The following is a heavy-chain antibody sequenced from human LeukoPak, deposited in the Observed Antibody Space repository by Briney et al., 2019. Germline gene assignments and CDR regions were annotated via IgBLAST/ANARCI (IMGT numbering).Heavy chain of an antibody. V-gene: IGHV4-38-2*02. CDR2: FYHSGST. J-gene: IGHJ4*02. CDR3: ATYSAYVPDFDY. CDR1: GYSISSGHY. Sequence: SETLSLTCTVSGYSISSGHYWDWIRQPPGKGLEWIGSFYHSGSTYYNPSLKSRVTISVDTSKNQFSLKLTSVTAVDTAVYYCATYSAYVPDFDYWGQGTLVTVSS. D-gene: IGHD5-12*01.